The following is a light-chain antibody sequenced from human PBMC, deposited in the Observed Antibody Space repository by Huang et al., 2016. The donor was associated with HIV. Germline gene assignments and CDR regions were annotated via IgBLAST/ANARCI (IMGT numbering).Light chain of an antibody. CDR2: DAS. J-gene: IGKJ4*01. CDR3: QQRSKSLT. Sequence: IVLTQSPATLSLSPGESATLSCRASQSVSSNLAWYQQRPGHAPRLLIYDASTRATGIPARFSGSCSGTDFTLTISSLEPEDFALYYCQQRSKSLTFGGGTKVEIK. CDR1: QSVSSN. V-gene: IGKV3-11*01.